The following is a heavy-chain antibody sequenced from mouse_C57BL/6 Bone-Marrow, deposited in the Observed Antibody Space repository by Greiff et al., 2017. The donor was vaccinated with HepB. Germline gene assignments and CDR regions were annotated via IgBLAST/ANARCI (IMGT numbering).Heavy chain of an antibody. J-gene: IGHJ2*01. Sequence: EVKLQESGPGLVKPSQSLSLTCSVTGYSITSGYYWNWIRQFPGNKLEWMGYISYDGSNNYNPSLKNRISITRDTSKNQFFLKLNSVTTEDTATYYCARDGSMYYFDYWGQGTTLTVSS. CDR1: GYSITSGYY. V-gene: IGHV3-6*01. CDR2: ISYDGSN. CDR3: ARDGSMYYFDY. D-gene: IGHD2-2*01.